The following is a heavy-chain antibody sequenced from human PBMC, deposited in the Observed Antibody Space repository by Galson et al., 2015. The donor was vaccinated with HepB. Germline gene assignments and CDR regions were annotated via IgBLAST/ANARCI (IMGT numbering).Heavy chain of an antibody. V-gene: IGHV7-4-1*02. J-gene: IGHJ4*02. D-gene: IGHD6-19*01. CDR3: ARDPRGSAWGGIDS. Sequence: SVKVSCKASGYTFTSYAMNWVRQAPGQGLEWMGWIITDTGNPTYVQGFTGRFVFSLDTSVSTAYLQISSLKPEDTAVYYCARDPRGSAWGGIDSWGQGTLVTVSS. CDR2: IITDTGNP. CDR1: GYTFTSYA.